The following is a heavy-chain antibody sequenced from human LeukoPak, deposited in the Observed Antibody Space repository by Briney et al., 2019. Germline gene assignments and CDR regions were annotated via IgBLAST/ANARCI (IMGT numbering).Heavy chain of an antibody. CDR3: ARRVGNSGSGSYLTYFDY. Sequence: PSETLSLTCTVSGGSISSSSYYWGWIRQPPGKGLEWIGSIYYSGSTYYNPSLKSRVTISVDTSKNQFSLKLSSVTAADTAVYYCARRVGNSGSGSYLTYFDYWGQGTLVTVSS. CDR2: IYYSGST. V-gene: IGHV4-39*07. J-gene: IGHJ4*02. CDR1: GGSISSSSYY. D-gene: IGHD3-10*01.